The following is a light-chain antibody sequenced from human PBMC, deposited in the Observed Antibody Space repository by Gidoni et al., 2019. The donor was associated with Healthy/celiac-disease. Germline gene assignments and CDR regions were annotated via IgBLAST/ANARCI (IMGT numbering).Light chain of an antibody. CDR2: DAS. V-gene: IGKV3-11*01. CDR3: QQRSNWPPRWT. J-gene: IGKJ1*01. CDR1: QSVSSY. Sequence: EIVLTQSPATLSLSPGERATLSCRASQSVSSYLAWYQQKPGQAPRLLIYDASNRATGIPARFSGSGSWTDFPLTISSLEPEDFAVYYCQQRSNWPPRWTFGQGTKVEIK.